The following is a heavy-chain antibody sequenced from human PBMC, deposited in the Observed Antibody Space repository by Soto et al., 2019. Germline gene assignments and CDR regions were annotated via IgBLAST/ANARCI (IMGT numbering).Heavy chain of an antibody. Sequence: GASVKVSCKASGYTFTSYDINWVRQATGQGLEWMGWMNPNSGNTGYAQKFQGRVTMTRNTSISTAYVELSSLRSEDTAVYYCARGLRLRQTATAAGQKTVYYYYMDVWGKGTTVTVSS. D-gene: IGHD6-13*01. CDR3: ARGLRLRQTATAAGQKTVYYYYMDV. CDR2: MNPNSGNT. V-gene: IGHV1-8*01. J-gene: IGHJ6*03. CDR1: GYTFTSYD.